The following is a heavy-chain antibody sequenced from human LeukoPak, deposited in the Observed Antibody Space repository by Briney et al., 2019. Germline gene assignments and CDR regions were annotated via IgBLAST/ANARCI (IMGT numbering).Heavy chain of an antibody. Sequence: TGGSLRLSCAASGFIVSDNYMSWVRQAPGMGLEWVSIIYDGGSTYYADSVKGRFTISRDNSKNTLYLQMNSLRAEDTAVYYCAKDGDFDWFVTRKLFDYWGQGTLVTVSS. J-gene: IGHJ4*02. CDR2: IYDGGST. CDR3: AKDGDFDWFVTRKLFDY. CDR1: GFIVSDNY. D-gene: IGHD3-9*01. V-gene: IGHV3-53*01.